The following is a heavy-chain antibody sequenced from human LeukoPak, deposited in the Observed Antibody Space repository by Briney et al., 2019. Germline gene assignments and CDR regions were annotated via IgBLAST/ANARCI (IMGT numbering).Heavy chain of an antibody. CDR1: GFTFSSYS. D-gene: IGHD1/OR15-1a*01. Sequence: SGGSLRLSCAASGFTFSSYSMNWVRQAPGKGLEWVSLISWDGGSTYYADSVKSRFTISRDNSKDSLYLQMNSLRAEDTALYYCARAPPNMNKGYMDVWGKGTTVTVSS. V-gene: IGHV3-43D*03. CDR2: ISWDGGST. J-gene: IGHJ6*03. CDR3: ARAPPNMNKGYMDV.